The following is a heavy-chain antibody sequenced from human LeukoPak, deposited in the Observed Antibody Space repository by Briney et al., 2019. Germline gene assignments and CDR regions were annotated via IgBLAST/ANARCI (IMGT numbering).Heavy chain of an antibody. V-gene: IGHV4-4*02. D-gene: IGHD3-10*01. Sequence: SETLSLTCAVSGGSISSSNWWSWVRQPPGKGLEWIGSIYYSGSTYYNPSLKSRVTISVDTSKNQFSLKLSSVTAADTAVYYCARSFPIVDYWGQGTLVTVSS. CDR1: GGSISSSNW. CDR3: ARSFPIVDY. CDR2: IYYSGST. J-gene: IGHJ4*02.